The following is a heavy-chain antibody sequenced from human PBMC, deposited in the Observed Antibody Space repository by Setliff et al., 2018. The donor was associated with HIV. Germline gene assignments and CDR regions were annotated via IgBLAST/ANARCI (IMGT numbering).Heavy chain of an antibody. CDR1: GYSISSDYF. V-gene: IGHV4-38-2*01. CDR2: FYQSGNI. D-gene: IGHD3-16*01. Sequence: LCLTCAVSGYSISSDYFWGWIRQSPGKGLEWIGSFYQSGNIYYNPSLKSRVTISVDTSKNQFSLRLTSVTAADTAVYYCARGGRSWFQNFHGAFDVWGQGTMVTVSS. J-gene: IGHJ3*01. CDR3: ARGGRSWFQNFHGAFDV.